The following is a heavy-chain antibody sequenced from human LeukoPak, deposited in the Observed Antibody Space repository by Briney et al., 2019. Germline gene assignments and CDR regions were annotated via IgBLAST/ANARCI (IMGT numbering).Heavy chain of an antibody. V-gene: IGHV3-30-3*01. CDR3: ARSYGSGSSYYFDY. CDR1: GFTFSTYA. D-gene: IGHD3-10*01. CDR2: ISYDGSNK. Sequence: GGSLRLSCAASGFTFSTYAMNWVRQAPGKGLEWVAVISYDGSNKYYADSVKGRSTISRDNSKNTLYLQMNSLRAEDTAVYYCARSYGSGSSYYFDYWGQGTLVTVSS. J-gene: IGHJ4*02.